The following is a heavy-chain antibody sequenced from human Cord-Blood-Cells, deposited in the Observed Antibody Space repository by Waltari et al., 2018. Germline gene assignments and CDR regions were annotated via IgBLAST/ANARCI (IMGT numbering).Heavy chain of an antibody. J-gene: IGHJ4*02. D-gene: IGHD6-6*01. V-gene: IGHV3-7*01. Sequence: EVQLVESGGGLVQPGGSLRLSCAASGFTFSSYWMSWVRQAPGKGLEWVANIKQDGSEKYYVDSVKGRFTISRDNAKNSLYLQMNSLRAEDTAVYYCARLLKSSIAARPPYYFDYWGQGTLVTVSS. CDR2: IKQDGSEK. CDR1: GFTFSSYW. CDR3: ARLLKSSIAARPPYYFDY.